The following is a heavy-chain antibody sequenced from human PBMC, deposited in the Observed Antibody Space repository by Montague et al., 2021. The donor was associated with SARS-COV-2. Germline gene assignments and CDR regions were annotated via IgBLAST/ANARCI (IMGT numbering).Heavy chain of an antibody. D-gene: IGHD2-15*01. CDR3: ACPGGYCSGGSCDYVY. J-gene: IGHJ4*02. V-gene: IGHV4-59*01. Sequence: SETLSLTCTVSGGSISSYYWSWIRQPPGQGLEWIGYIYYSGSSNYNPSLKSRVTISIDTSKNQFSLTLNSVTAADGAVDYCACPGGYCSGGSCDYVYWGQGTLVTVSS. CDR1: GGSISSYY. CDR2: IYYSGSS.